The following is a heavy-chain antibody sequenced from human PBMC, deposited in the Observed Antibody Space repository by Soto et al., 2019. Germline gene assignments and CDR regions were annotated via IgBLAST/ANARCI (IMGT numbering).Heavy chain of an antibody. J-gene: IGHJ4*02. CDR1: GFTFSDSY. CDR3: ASDPYYYASEY. V-gene: IGHV3-11*01. CDR2: ISGSGETT. Sequence: GGSLRLSCAASGFTFSDSYMTWIRQAPGKGLEWVSYISGSGETTYYADSVEGRFTVSRDNAKKSLYLQMNSLRAEDTAVYYCASDPYYYASEYWGQGTLVTVSS. D-gene: IGHD3-10*01.